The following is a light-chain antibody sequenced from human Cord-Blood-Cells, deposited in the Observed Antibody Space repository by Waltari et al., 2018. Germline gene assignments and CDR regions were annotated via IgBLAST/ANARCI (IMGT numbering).Light chain of an antibody. J-gene: IGKJ4*01. CDR3: QQYYSTPLT. CDR1: QSVLYSSNNKNY. Sequence: DIVMTHSPDSLAVSLGQRATINSKSSQSVLYSSNNKNYLAWYQQKPGPPPKLLIYWASTRESGVPDRFSGSGSGTDFTLTISSLQAEDVAVYYCQQYYSTPLTFGGGTKVEIK. CDR2: WAS. V-gene: IGKV4-1*01.